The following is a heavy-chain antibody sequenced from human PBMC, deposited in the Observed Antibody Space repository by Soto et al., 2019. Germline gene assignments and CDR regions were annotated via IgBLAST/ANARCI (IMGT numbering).Heavy chain of an antibody. CDR3: ARESEDLTSNFDY. Sequence: GGSLRLSCAASGFTFTRYSMNWVRQATGKGLEWVSSISSTTNYIYYADSMKGRFTVSRDNAKNSVYLEMNSLSAEDTAVYYCARESEDLTSNFDYWGQGTLVTVSS. V-gene: IGHV3-21*01. J-gene: IGHJ4*02. CDR1: GFTFTRYS. CDR2: ISSTTNYI.